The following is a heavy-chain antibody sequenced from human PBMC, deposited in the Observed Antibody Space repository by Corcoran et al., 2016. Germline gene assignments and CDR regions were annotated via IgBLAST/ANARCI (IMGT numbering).Heavy chain of an antibody. J-gene: IGHJ5*02. CDR1: GGSISSSSYY. D-gene: IGHD6-13*01. Sequence: QLQLQESGPGLVKPSETLSLTCTVSGGSISSSSYYWGWIRQPPGTGLEWLGSIYYSGSTYYNPSLKSRVTISVDTSKNQFSLKLSSVTAADTAVYYCARDGKVAAAPGWFDPGGQGTLVTVSS. CDR3: ARDGKVAAAPGWFDP. CDR2: IYYSGST. V-gene: IGHV4-39*07.